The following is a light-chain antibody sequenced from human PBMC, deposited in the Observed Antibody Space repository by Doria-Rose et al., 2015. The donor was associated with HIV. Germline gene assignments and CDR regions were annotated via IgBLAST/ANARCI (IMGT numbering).Light chain of an antibody. CDR3: QQSYSTPLP. CDR1: QSTGSF. Sequence: TQSPSSLSASVGDRVTITCRASQSTGSFLNWYQQKPGKAPKLLIYAASSLHNGVPSRFSGSGSRTEFTLTISSLQPEDFATYFCQQSYSTPLPFGGGTKVEF. V-gene: IGKV1-39*01. J-gene: IGKJ4*01. CDR2: AAS.